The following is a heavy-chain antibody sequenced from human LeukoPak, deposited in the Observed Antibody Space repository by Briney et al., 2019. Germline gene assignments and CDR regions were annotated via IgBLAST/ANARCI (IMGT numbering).Heavy chain of an antibody. CDR2: INPNSGGT. V-gene: IGHV1-2*02. Sequence: APVKVSCKASGYTFTGYYMHWVRQAPGQGLEWMGWINPNSGGTNYAQKFQGRVTMTRDTSISTAYMELSRLRSDDTAVYYCARFRSGSYTNYFDYWGQGTLVTVSS. D-gene: IGHD1-26*01. CDR1: GYTFTGYY. CDR3: ARFRSGSYTNYFDY. J-gene: IGHJ4*02.